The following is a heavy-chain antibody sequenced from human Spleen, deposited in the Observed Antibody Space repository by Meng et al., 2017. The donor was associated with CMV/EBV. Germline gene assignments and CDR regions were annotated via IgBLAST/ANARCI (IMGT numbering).Heavy chain of an antibody. D-gene: IGHD2-2*03. CDR2: ISYDGSNK. CDR3: ARDSTLDSTSN. V-gene: IGHV3-30-3*01. J-gene: IGHJ4*02. Sequence: GESLKISCAASGFTFSSYAMHWVRQAPGKGLEWVAVISYDGSNKYYADSVKGRFTISRDNSKNTLYLQMNSLRAEDTAVYYCARDSTLDSTSNWGQGTLVTVSS. CDR1: GFTFSSYA.